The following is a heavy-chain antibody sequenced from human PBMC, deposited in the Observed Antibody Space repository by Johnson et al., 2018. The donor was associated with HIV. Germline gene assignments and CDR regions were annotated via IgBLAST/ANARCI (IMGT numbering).Heavy chain of an antibody. J-gene: IGHJ3*02. CDR3: AKTLSPYYYDSSGYYQSYDSFDI. Sequence: QVQLVESGGGVVQPGRSLRLSCAASGFTVSSNYMSWVRQAPGKGLEWVAFIRYDGSHKYYADYVKGRFTVSRDNATNSLYLQMNSLRAEDTAVYYCAKTLSPYYYDSSGYYQSYDSFDIWGQGTMVSVSS. CDR1: GFTVSSNY. CDR2: IRYDGSHK. D-gene: IGHD3-22*01. V-gene: IGHV3-33*03.